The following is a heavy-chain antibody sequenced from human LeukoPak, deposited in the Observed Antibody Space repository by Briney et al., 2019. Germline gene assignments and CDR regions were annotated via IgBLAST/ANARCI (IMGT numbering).Heavy chain of an antibody. J-gene: IGHJ3*02. CDR2: IKSKTDGGTT. V-gene: IGHV3-15*01. CDR1: GFTFSSYA. D-gene: IGHD3-22*01. CDR3: TTGYQAFYDSSGKSAFDI. Sequence: GGSLRLSCAASGFTFSSYAMSWVRQAPGKGLEWVGRIKSKTDGGTTDYAAPVKGRFTISRDDSKNTLYLQMNSLKTEDTAVYYCTTGYQAFYDSSGKSAFDIWGQGTMVTVSS.